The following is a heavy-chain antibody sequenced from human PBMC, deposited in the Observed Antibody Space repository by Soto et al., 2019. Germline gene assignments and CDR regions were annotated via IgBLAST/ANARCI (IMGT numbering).Heavy chain of an antibody. CDR1: GGSISSGGYY. J-gene: IGHJ4*02. V-gene: IGHV4-31*03. CDR2: IYYSGST. D-gene: IGHD5-12*01. Sequence: QVQLQESGPGLVKPSQTLSLTCTVSGGSISSGGYYWSWIRQHPGKGLEWIGYIYYSGSTYYNPSLKSRVTISVDTSKNQFSLKLSSVTAADTAVYYCARVVGDGYNEIGGSAIVDYWGQGTLVTVSS. CDR3: ARVVGDGYNEIGGSAIVDY.